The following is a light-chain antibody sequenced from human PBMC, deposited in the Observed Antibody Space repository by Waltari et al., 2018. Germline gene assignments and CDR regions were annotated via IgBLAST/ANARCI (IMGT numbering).Light chain of an antibody. CDR3: QQHDSYPLT. Sequence: DIQLTQSPSFLSASVGDRVTITCRASQGISSYLAWYQQKPGKAPKLLIYAASTLQSGVPSRFSGSGARTEFTLTISSLQPEDFVSYYCQQHDSYPLTFGGGTKVEIK. CDR2: AAS. V-gene: IGKV1-9*01. J-gene: IGKJ4*01. CDR1: QGISSY.